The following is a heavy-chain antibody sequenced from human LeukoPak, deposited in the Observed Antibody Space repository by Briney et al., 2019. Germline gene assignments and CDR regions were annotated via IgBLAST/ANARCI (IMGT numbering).Heavy chain of an antibody. J-gene: IGHJ6*03. V-gene: IGHV4-34*01. CDR2: IDYSGNT. CDR1: GGSLSGLY. CDR3: ARPMGYYYYHYIDV. D-gene: IGHD3-10*01. Sequence: PSETLSLTCAIYGGSLSGLYWNWIRQTPGKGLEWIGEIDYSGNTNYSPSLKSRVTISIDTSKNQFSLTVRSVTAADTDVYYCARPMGYYYYHYIDVWGRGTTVTVSS.